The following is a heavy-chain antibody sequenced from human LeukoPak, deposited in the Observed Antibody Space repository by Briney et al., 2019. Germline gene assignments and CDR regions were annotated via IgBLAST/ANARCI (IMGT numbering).Heavy chain of an antibody. CDR2: IIPIFGTA. CDR3: ARARLGVAGTGFFY. CDR1: GGTLSSYA. V-gene: IGHV1-69*05. D-gene: IGHD6-19*01. J-gene: IGHJ4*02. Sequence: SVKVSCKASGGTLSSYAISWVRQAPGQGLEWMGGIIPIFGTANYAQKFQGRVTITTDESTSTAYMELSSLRSEDTAVYYCARARLGVAGTGFFYWGQGTLVTVSS.